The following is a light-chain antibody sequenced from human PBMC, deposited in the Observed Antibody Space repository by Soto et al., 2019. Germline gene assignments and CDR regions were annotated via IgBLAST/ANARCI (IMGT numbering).Light chain of an antibody. CDR1: SSNIGSNY. CDR2: SNN. CDR3: AAWDDSLSGQDYV. J-gene: IGLJ1*01. V-gene: IGLV1-47*02. Sequence: VLTQPPSASGTPGQRVTISCSGSSSNIGSNYVYWYQQLPGTAPKLLIYSNNQRPSGVPDRFSGSKSGTSASLAISGLRSEDEADYYCAAWDDSLSGQDYVFGTGTKVTVL.